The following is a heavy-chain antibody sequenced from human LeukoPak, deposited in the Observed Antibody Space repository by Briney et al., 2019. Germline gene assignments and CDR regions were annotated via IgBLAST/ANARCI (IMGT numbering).Heavy chain of an antibody. V-gene: IGHV3-33*01. Sequence: PGGSLRLSCAASGFTFSSYGMHWVRQAPGKGLEWVAVIWNDGSKTYYADSVKGRLTISRDNSKNTLYLEIDSLRAEDTAVYYCAREHYLTTPYISGWLYYFEYWGQGTLVTVSS. CDR2: IWNDGSKT. D-gene: IGHD6-13*01. CDR3: AREHYLTTPYISGWLYYFEY. J-gene: IGHJ4*02. CDR1: GFTFSSYG.